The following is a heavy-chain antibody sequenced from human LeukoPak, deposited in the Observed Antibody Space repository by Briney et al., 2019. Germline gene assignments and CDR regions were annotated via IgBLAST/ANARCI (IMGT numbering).Heavy chain of an antibody. CDR2: IKTKTDGGTT. CDR3: TTEMTTVTRGKI. Sequence: GGSLRLSCAASGLTFSNAWMSWVRQAPGQGLEWVARIKTKTDGGTTDYAAPVKGRFTISRDDSKNTLYLQMNSLRTEDTAVYYCTTEMTTVTRGKIWGQGTMVTVSS. V-gene: IGHV3-15*01. J-gene: IGHJ3*02. CDR1: GLTFSNAW. D-gene: IGHD4-17*01.